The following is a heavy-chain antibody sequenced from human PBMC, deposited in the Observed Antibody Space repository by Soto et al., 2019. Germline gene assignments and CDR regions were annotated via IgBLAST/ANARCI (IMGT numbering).Heavy chain of an antibody. CDR3: ARFTEGEVTTADY. CDR1: GFSLSNARMG. D-gene: IGHD4-17*01. CDR2: IFSNDEK. V-gene: IGHV2-26*01. Sequence: FGPTLVNHTETLTLTCTVAGFSLSNARMGVSWIRQPPGKALEWLAHIFSNDEKSYSTSLKSRLTISKDTSKSQVVLTMTNMDPVDTATYYCARFTEGEVTTADYWGQGTLVTVSS. J-gene: IGHJ4*02.